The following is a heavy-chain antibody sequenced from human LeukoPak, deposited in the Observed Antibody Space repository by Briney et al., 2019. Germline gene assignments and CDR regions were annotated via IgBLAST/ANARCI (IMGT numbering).Heavy chain of an antibody. CDR3: ARRPPNYSSRSDDAFDI. J-gene: IGHJ3*02. Sequence: PGGSLRLSCAASGFTFSSYSMNWVRQAPGKGLEWVSSISSSSSYIYYADSVKGRFTISRDNAKNSLYLQINSLRAEDTAVYYCARRPPNYSSRSDDAFDIWGQGTMVTVSS. CDR1: GFTFSSYS. D-gene: IGHD6-13*01. V-gene: IGHV3-21*01. CDR2: ISSSSSYI.